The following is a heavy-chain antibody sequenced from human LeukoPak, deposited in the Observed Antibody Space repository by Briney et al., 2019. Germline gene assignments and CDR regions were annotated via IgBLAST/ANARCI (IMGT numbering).Heavy chain of an antibody. CDR2: ISYDGSNK. V-gene: IGHV3-30*04. Sequence: GGSLRLSCAASGFTFSSYAMHWVRQAPGKGLEWVAVISYDGSNKYYADSVKGRFTISRDNSKNTLYLQMNSLRAEDTAVCYCARGTNGYNSGFDYWGQGTLVTVSS. CDR3: ARGTNGYNSGFDY. J-gene: IGHJ4*02. D-gene: IGHD5-24*01. CDR1: GFTFSSYA.